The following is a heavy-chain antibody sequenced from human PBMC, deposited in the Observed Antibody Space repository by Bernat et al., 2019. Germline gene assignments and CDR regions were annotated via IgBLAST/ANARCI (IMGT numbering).Heavy chain of an antibody. CDR1: GFTFSSHW. D-gene: IGHD6-13*01. CDR3: ARGGLSSSYYWGN. J-gene: IGHJ4*02. CDR2: IKQAGSDQ. Sequence: EVQLVESGGGLVQPGGSLRLSCAASGFTFSSHWMTWVRQAPGKGLEWVANIKQAGSDQYYVASLKGRFTISRDNATNSLYLQMNSLRAEDTAVYYCARGGLSSSYYWGNWGQGTLVTVSS. V-gene: IGHV3-7*03.